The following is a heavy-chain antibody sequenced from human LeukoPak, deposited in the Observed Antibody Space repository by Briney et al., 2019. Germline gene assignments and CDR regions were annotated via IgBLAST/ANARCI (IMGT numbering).Heavy chain of an antibody. CDR1: GGAIVSGDYS. J-gene: IGHJ6*02. D-gene: IGHD6-25*01. CDR3: ARVSGRYYYGMDV. V-gene: IGHV4-30-4*01. Sequence: SETLSLTCTVSGGAIVSGDYSWSWIRQTPGRGLEWIGCIYYSGTTHYNPSLKSRGTISLDTSKNQFSLKLTSVTAADTAVYYCARVSGRYYYGMDVWGQGTTATVSS. CDR2: IYYSGTT.